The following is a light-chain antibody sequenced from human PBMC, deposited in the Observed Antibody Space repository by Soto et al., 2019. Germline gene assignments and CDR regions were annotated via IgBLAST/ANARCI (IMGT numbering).Light chain of an antibody. CDR2: GTS. Sequence: EVVLTQSPATLSLSPGERATLSCRASQSVTKNYLAWFQQKPGQAPRLLIYGTSNRATGIPDRFSGSGSGTDFTLSISRLEPEDFAVYYCQQYGTSPLTFGGGTKVDIK. CDR1: QSVTKNY. J-gene: IGKJ4*01. V-gene: IGKV3-20*01. CDR3: QQYGTSPLT.